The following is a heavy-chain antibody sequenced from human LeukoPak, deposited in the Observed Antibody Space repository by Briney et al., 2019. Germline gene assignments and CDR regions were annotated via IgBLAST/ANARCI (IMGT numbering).Heavy chain of an antibody. CDR2: ISAYNGNT. CDR3: AREDYDILDKWFDP. Sequence: ASVKVSCKASGYTFTSYGISWVRQAPGQGLEWMGWISAYNGNTNYAQKFQGRVTMTRDTSISTAYMELSRLRSDDTAVYYCAREDYDILDKWFDPWGQGTLVAVSS. CDR1: GYTFTSYG. J-gene: IGHJ5*02. D-gene: IGHD3-9*01. V-gene: IGHV1-18*01.